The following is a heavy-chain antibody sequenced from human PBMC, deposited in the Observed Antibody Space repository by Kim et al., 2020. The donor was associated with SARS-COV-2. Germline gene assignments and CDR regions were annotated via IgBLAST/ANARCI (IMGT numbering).Heavy chain of an antibody. V-gene: IGHV4-39*01. CDR2: INYSGSL. D-gene: IGHD6-13*01. CDR3: ARRPSSFRATEYYFDY. J-gene: IGHJ4*02. CDR1: GGSISSIIYY. Sequence: SETLSLTCTVSGGSISSIIYYWGWIRQPPGKGLEWIGSINYSGSLYYNPSLKSRVTISVDTSKNQFSLKLSSVTAADTAVYYCARRPSSFRATEYYFDYWGQGTLVTVSS.